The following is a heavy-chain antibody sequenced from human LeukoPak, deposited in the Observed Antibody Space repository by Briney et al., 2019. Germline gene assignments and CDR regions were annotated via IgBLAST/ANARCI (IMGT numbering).Heavy chain of an antibody. Sequence: SETLSLTCAVSGGSISSGDYSWSWIRQPPGKGLEWIGYIYHSGSTYYNPSLKSRVTVSVDRSKNQFSLKLSSVTAADTAVYYCARPELGVVAHWGQGTLVTVSS. CDR3: ARPELGVVAH. J-gene: IGHJ4*02. CDR1: GGSISSGDYS. V-gene: IGHV4-30-2*01. CDR2: IYHSGST. D-gene: IGHD2-15*01.